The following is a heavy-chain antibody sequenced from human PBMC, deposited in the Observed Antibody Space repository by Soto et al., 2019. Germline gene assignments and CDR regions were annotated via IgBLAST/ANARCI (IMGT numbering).Heavy chain of an antibody. J-gene: IGHJ4*02. CDR1: GFTFSKYA. CDR2: ISGSGESK. Sequence: GGSLRLSCAASGFTFSKYALTWVRQAPGKGLEWVSAISGSGESKYDADSVKGRFTISRDNSKNTLYLEMNSLRPEDTAMYYCAKTSGVIVVVTSFDHWGQGTLVTVSS. CDR3: AKTSGVIVVVTSFDH. D-gene: IGHD3-22*01. V-gene: IGHV3-23*01.